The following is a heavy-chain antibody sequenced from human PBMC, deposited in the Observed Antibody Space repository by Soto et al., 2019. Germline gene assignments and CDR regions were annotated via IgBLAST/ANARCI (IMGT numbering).Heavy chain of an antibody. CDR2: INGGNGNT. CDR3: ARADGPGFVGP. D-gene: IGHD2-2*01. Sequence: QVQLVQSGAEEKKPGASVKVSCKASGYTFTSYAMHWVRQAPGQRLEWMGWINGGNGNTKYSQKFQGRVTITRDTSASTAYMELSSLTSEDTAVYYCARADGPGFVGPWGQGTLVTVSS. CDR1: GYTFTSYA. V-gene: IGHV1-3*05. J-gene: IGHJ5*02.